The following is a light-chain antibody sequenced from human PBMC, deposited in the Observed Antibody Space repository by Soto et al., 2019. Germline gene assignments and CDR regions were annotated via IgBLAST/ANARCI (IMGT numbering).Light chain of an antibody. J-gene: IGKJ1*01. CDR3: QQYKDDAWT. V-gene: IGKV1-5*01. CDR2: DAS. Sequence: DIPLTQSPSTLSASVGDRVTITCRASQRIDRYLAWYQHKPGKAPKLLVYDASTLEGGVPSRFSGSGSATEFILIISSLQPDDFATYYCQQYKDDAWTFGQGIRVEIK. CDR1: QRIDRY.